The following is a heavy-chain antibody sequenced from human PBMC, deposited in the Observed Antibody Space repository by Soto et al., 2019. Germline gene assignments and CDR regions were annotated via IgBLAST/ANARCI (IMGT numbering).Heavy chain of an antibody. CDR2: INSDGSGT. J-gene: IGHJ4*02. CDR3: VEEGGAGTGY. CDR1: GFAFSDYW. V-gene: IGHV3-74*01. Sequence: VQLVESGGGLVQPGGSLRLSCATSGFAFSDYWMHWARQVPGKGLVWLSRINSDGSGTGYADSVRGRFTIFRDNAKRTVYLQMNRLTVEDTAVYYRVEEGGAGTGYWGQGTMVTVSS.